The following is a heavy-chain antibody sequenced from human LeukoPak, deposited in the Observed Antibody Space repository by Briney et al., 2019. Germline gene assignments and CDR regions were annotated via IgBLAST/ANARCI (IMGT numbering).Heavy chain of an antibody. CDR3: ARLDY. CDR2: IYSGGNT. CDR1: DFTVSSNY. Sequence: GGSLRLSCAASDFTVSSNYMSWVRQAPGKGLEWVSVIYSGGNTYYADSVRGRFTISRDNSKNTLYLQMNSLRAEDTAVYYCARLDYWGQGTLVTVSS. J-gene: IGHJ4*02. V-gene: IGHV3-53*01.